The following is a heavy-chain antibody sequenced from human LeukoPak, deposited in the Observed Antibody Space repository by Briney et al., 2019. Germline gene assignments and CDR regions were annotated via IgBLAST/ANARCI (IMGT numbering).Heavy chain of an antibody. J-gene: IGHJ4*02. V-gene: IGHV3-33*01. CDR3: ARDGRVLGSTTPGPFDY. CDR1: GFKFSSYG. CDR2: VWYDGTNR. D-gene: IGHD1-1*01. Sequence: TGGSLRLSCAASGFKFSSYGMHWVRKAPGKGLDWLAVVWYDGTNRYYVGSVKGRFIISRDNSENTLYLQMNNLGVADTAVYYCARDGRVLGSTTPGPFDYWGQGTLVTVSS.